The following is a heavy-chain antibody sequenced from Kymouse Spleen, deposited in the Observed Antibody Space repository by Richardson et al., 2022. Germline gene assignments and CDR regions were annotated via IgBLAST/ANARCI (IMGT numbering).Heavy chain of an antibody. J-gene: IGHJ4*02. V-gene: IGHV3-7*01. CDR3: ARVRGSSGWAFDY. CDR1: GFTFSSYW. D-gene: IGHD6-19*01. Sequence: EVQLVESGGGLVQPGGSLRLSCAASGFTFSSYWMSWVRQAPGKGLEWVANIKQDGSEKYYVDSVKGRFTISRDNAKNSLYLQMNSLRAEDTAVYYCARVRGSSGWAFDYWGQGTLVTVSS. CDR2: IKQDGSEK.